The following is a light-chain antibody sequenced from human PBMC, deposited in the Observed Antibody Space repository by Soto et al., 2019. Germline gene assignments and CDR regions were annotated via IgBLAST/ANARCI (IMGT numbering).Light chain of an antibody. CDR2: GAS. Sequence: EIVWTQSPATMSWAGGERCTRWCRAIQSVSSSYLAWYQQKPGHSPRLLIYGASSRATGIPDRFSGSGSGTDLTLTISRLEPEDFAVYYCHQYGSSGTFGQGNKVDI. CDR3: HQYGSSGT. V-gene: IGKV3-20*01. J-gene: IGKJ1*01. CDR1: QSVSSSY.